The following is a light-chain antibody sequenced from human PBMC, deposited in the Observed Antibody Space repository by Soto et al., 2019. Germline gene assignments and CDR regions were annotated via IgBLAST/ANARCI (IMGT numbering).Light chain of an antibody. J-gene: IGKJ2*01. CDR2: ETS. CDR1: QSVDTM. V-gene: IGKV3-11*01. Sequence: EIVLTQSPATLSLSAGERVTLSCRASQSVDTMVAWYQQQVGRTPRLLIYETSNRATGVPARFSGSGSGTDFTLTISRLEPEXXAVYXCQARSDWPPFKYTFGQGTKLEVK. CDR3: QARSDWPPFKYT.